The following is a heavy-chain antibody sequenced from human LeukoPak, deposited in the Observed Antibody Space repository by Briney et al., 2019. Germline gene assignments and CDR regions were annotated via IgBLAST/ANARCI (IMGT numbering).Heavy chain of an antibody. CDR2: ISYDGSNK. Sequence: PGGSLRLSCAASGFTFSSYGMHWVRQAPGKGLEWVAVISYDGSNKYYADSVKGRFTISRDNSKNTLYLQMNSLRAEDTAVYYCAKDLGDTAMARRSYGMDVWGQGTTVTVSS. D-gene: IGHD5-18*01. CDR1: GFTFSSYG. J-gene: IGHJ6*02. V-gene: IGHV3-30*18. CDR3: AKDLGDTAMARRSYGMDV.